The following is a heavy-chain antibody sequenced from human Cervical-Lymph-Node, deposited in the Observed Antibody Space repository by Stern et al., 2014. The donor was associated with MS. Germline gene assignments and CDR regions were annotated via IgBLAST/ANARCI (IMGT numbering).Heavy chain of an antibody. Sequence: EVHLVESGGGLVQPGGSLRLSCAVSGLTFSNFAMRWVRQAPGKGLEWVSAISASGEYTHYADSLKGRFTISRDTSDNTLYVDLNSLRAEDTAVYYCTTEIYDEGGRSWFDSWGQGILVTVSS. J-gene: IGHJ5*01. CDR2: ISASGEYT. CDR3: TTEIYDEGGRSWFDS. D-gene: IGHD3-22*01. CDR1: GLTFSNFA. V-gene: IGHV3-23*04.